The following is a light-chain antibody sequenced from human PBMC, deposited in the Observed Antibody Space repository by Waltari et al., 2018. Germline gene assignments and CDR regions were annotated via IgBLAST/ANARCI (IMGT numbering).Light chain of an antibody. CDR3: QQFYSTPWT. V-gene: IGKV4-1*01. Sequence: DIVMTQSPDSLTVSLGERATINCKSSQNVLYNSNNKNYLAWYQQRPGQPPKLLIYWASTRESGVPDRFSGSGSGTDFTLSISSLQAEDVAVYYCQQFYSTPWTCGQGTKVEIK. CDR1: QNVLYNSNNKNY. CDR2: WAS. J-gene: IGKJ1*01.